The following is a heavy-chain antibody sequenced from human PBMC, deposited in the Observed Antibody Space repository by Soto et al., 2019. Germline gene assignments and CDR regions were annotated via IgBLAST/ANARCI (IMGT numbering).Heavy chain of an antibody. CDR1: GFTFSSYS. D-gene: IGHD3-10*01. CDR3: ARTDGSGSYGFDY. CDR2: IRSSSSYI. Sequence: GGSLRLACSASGFTFSSYSMNWVRQAPGKGLEWVSSIRSSSSYINYTESRKGRFTTSRDNAKNSLYLQMNSLIAEDTAVYYCARTDGSGSYGFDYWGQGTLVTVSS. J-gene: IGHJ4*02. V-gene: IGHV3-21*01.